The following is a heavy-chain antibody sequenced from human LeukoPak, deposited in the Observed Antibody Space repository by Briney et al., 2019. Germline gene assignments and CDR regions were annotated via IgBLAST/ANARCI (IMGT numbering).Heavy chain of an antibody. CDR2: ISGSGGST. Sequence: GGSLRLSCAASGFIFSSYAMRWVRHARGEGVEGVSAISGSGGSTYYADYVKGRFTISRDNSKNTLYLQMNSLRAEDTAVYYCAKDGITMVRGVIRPYYYYGMDVWGKGTTVTVSS. CDR3: AKDGITMVRGVIRPYYYYGMDV. V-gene: IGHV3-23*01. J-gene: IGHJ6*04. D-gene: IGHD3-10*01. CDR1: GFIFSSYA.